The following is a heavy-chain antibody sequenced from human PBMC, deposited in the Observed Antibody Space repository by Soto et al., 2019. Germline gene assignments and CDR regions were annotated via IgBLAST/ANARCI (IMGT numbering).Heavy chain of an antibody. J-gene: IGHJ4*02. CDR2: MNPNSGNT. CDR1: GYTFTSYD. V-gene: IGHV1-8*01. D-gene: IGHD3-16*01. CDR3: ARENTFWYYFDY. Sequence: GASVKVSCKASGYTFTSYDINWVRQATGQGLEWMGWMNPNSGNTGYAQKFQGRVTMTTDTSTSTAYMELRSLRSDDTAVYYCARENTFWYYFDYWGQGTLVTVSS.